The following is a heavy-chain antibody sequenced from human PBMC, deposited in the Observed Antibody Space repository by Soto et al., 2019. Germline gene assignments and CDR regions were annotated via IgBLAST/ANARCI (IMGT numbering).Heavy chain of an antibody. D-gene: IGHD4-17*01. CDR2: ISPIFGST. CDR3: AGDYGVYDWYGMDV. Sequence: VQLVQSGAEVQKPGSSVKVSCRASGATFRSYAFTWVRQAPGQGLEWMGGISPIFGSTIYARQLQGRVTITADDSASTAYMELNSLSSEDTAVYYCAGDYGVYDWYGMDVWGQGTTVTVSS. V-gene: IGHV1-69*01. CDR1: GATFRSYA. J-gene: IGHJ6*02.